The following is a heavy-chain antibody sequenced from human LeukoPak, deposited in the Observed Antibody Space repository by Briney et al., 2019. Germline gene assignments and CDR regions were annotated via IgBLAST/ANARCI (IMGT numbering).Heavy chain of an antibody. Sequence: GGSLRLSCAASGFTFSSYGMHWVRQAPGKGLEWVAVISYDGSNKYYADSVKGRFTISRDNSKNTLYLQMNSLRAEDTAVYYCAKGGAWAYYYDSSGYQQPEHFDYWGQGTLVTVSS. CDR1: GFTFSSYG. V-gene: IGHV3-30*18. CDR2: ISYDGSNK. D-gene: IGHD3-22*01. CDR3: AKGGAWAYYYDSSGYQQPEHFDY. J-gene: IGHJ4*02.